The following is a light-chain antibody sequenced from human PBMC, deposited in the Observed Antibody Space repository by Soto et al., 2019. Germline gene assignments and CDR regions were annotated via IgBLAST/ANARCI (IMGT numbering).Light chain of an antibody. Sequence: AIRMTQSPSSFSASTGDRVTITCRASQGISSYLAWYQQKPGKDPKLLIYAASTLQSGVPSRFSGSGSGTDFTLTIRCLQSEDFATYYCQQYYSYPYTFGQGTKLEIK. J-gene: IGKJ2*01. CDR2: AAS. V-gene: IGKV1-8*01. CDR3: QQYYSYPYT. CDR1: QGISSY.